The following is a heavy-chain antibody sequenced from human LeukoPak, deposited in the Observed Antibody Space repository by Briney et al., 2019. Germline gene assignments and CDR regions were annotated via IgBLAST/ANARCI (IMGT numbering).Heavy chain of an antibody. V-gene: IGHV3-7*01. D-gene: IGHD1-26*01. CDR2: IKYDGREK. CDR3: VTYLNSGPEDF. J-gene: IGHJ4*02. CDR1: GFTFSNYW. Sequence: PGGSLRLSCAATGFTFSNYWMSWFRQAPGKGLEWVANIKYDGREKQYVDSVKGRFTISRDNAKNSLFLQMNSLRAEDTAVYYCVTYLNSGPEDFWGQGTLATVSS.